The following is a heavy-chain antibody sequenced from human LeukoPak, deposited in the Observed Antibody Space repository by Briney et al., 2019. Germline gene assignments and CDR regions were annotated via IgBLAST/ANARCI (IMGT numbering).Heavy chain of an antibody. D-gene: IGHD6-19*01. CDR2: ISGSGDST. CDR3: AKGRVDSSGWYARAFDAFDI. CDR1: GFTFISYA. V-gene: IGHV3-23*01. J-gene: IGHJ3*02. Sequence: GGSLRLSCAASGFTFISYAMCWVRQAPGRGLEWVSAISGSGDSTYYADSVKGRFTISRDNSKNTLYLQMNSLRAEDTAVYYCAKGRVDSSGWYARAFDAFDIWGQGTMVTVSS.